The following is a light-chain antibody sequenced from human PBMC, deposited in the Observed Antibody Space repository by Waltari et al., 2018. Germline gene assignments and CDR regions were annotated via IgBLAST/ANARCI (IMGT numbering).Light chain of an antibody. CDR3: QQYNDYSGT. J-gene: IGKJ1*01. CDR1: QSISSW. CDR2: EAS. Sequence: DIQMTQSPSTLSASVGARVTITCRASQSISSWLAWYQQKPGKAPKLLIYEASSLESGVPSRFSGGGYGTEFTLTISSLQPDDLATYYCQQYNDYSGTFGRGTKVEIK. V-gene: IGKV1-5*03.